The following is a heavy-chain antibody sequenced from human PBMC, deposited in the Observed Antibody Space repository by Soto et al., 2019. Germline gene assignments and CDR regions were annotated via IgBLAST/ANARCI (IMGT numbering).Heavy chain of an antibody. CDR1: GFTFSSYW. CDR3: ARDQVGCSSTSCYSDYYYYMDV. Sequence: GGSLRLSCAASGFTFSSYWMSWVRQAPGKGLEWVANIKQDGSEKYYVDSVKGRFTISRDNAKNSLYLQMNSLRAEDTAVYYCARDQVGCSSTSCYSDYYYYMDVWGKGTTVTVSS. CDR2: IKQDGSEK. D-gene: IGHD2-2*01. V-gene: IGHV3-7*01. J-gene: IGHJ6*03.